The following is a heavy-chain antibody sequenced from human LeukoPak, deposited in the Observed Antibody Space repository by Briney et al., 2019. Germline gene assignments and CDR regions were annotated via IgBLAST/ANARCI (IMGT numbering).Heavy chain of an antibody. D-gene: IGHD3-9*01. CDR2: ISGSGGST. CDR1: GFTFSSYA. J-gene: IGHJ6*03. CDR3: AKGYYDILTGYRYYYYYYMDV. Sequence: GGSLRLSCAASGFTFSSYAMSWVRQAPGKGLEWVSAISGSGGSTYYADSVKGRFTISRDNSKNTLYLQMNSLRAEDTAVYYCAKGYYDILTGYRYYYYYYMDVWGKGTTVTISS. V-gene: IGHV3-23*01.